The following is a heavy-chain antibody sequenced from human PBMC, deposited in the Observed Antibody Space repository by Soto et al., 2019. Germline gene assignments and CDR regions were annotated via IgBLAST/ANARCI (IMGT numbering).Heavy chain of an antibody. Sequence: QVQLVQSGAEVKKPGSSVKVSCKASGGTFSSYAISWVRQAPGQGLEWMGGIIPIFGTANYAQKFQGRVTITAYESTSTAYMELSSLRSEDTAVYYCARNRCYPSIYYYYGMDVWGQGTTVTVSS. J-gene: IGHJ6*02. CDR1: GGTFSSYA. D-gene: IGHD2-15*01. CDR3: ARNRCYPSIYYYYGMDV. CDR2: IIPIFGTA. V-gene: IGHV1-69*01.